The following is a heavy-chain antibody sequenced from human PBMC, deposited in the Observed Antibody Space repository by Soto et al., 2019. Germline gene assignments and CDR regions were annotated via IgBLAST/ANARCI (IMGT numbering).Heavy chain of an antibody. D-gene: IGHD6-6*01. CDR3: ARWHSSSLNWFDP. Sequence: SETLSLTGTVPGGSISSYYWSWIRQPPGKGLEWIGYIYYSGSTNYNPSLKSRVTISVDTSKNQFSLKLSSVTAADTAVYYCARWHSSSLNWFDPWGQGTLVTVSS. CDR1: GGSISSYY. CDR2: IYYSGST. J-gene: IGHJ5*02. V-gene: IGHV4-59*01.